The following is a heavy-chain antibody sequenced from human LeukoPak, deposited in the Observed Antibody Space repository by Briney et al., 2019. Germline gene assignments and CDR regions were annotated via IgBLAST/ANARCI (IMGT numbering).Heavy chain of an antibody. J-gene: IGHJ4*02. CDR2: INSEGSST. V-gene: IGHV3-74*01. D-gene: IGHD2-15*01. CDR3: ASRDQSCSGDTCYPIDY. Sequence: TGGSLRLSCAASGLTFSRYWMHWVRQAPGKGLVWVSRINSEGSSTSYADSVKGRFTISRDNAKDTLYLQVNSLRAEDTAVYYCASRDQSCSGDTCYPIDYWGQGTLVTVSS. CDR1: GLTFSRYW.